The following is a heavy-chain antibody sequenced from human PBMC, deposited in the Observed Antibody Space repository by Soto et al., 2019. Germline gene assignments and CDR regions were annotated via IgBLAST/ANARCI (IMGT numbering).Heavy chain of an antibody. V-gene: IGHV1-69*13. CDR3: ARALRGIVGATVYYYYYGMDV. CDR2: IIPIFGTA. J-gene: IGHJ6*02. D-gene: IGHD1-26*01. CDR1: GGTFSSYA. Sequence: GASVKVSCKASGGTFSSYAISWVRQAPGQGLEWMGGIIPIFGTANYAQKFQGRVTITADESTSTAYMELSSLRSEDTAVYYCARALRGIVGATVYYYYYGMDVWGQGTTVTVSS.